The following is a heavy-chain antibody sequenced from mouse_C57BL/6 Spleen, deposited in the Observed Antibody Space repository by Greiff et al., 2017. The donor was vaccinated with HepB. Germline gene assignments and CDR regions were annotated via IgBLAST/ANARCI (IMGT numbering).Heavy chain of an antibody. D-gene: IGHD1-1*01. CDR3: TRGGAVVAPFDY. Sequence: EVMLVESGEGLVKPGGSLKLSCAASGFTFSSYAMSWVRQTPEKRLEWVAYISSGGDYIYYADTVKGRFTISRDNARNTLYLQMSSLKSEDTAMYYCTRGGAVVAPFDYWGQGTTLTVAS. CDR2: ISSGGDYI. V-gene: IGHV5-9-1*02. CDR1: GFTFSSYA. J-gene: IGHJ2*01.